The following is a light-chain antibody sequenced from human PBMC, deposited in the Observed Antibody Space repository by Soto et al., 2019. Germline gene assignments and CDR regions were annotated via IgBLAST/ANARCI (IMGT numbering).Light chain of an antibody. CDR2: AAS. Sequence: DIQMTQSPSSLSASVGDRVTITCRASQGIGNDLGWYQQKPGKAPNRLIYAASSLQSGVPSRFIGSGSGTEFTLTISSLQPEDFAAYYCLQYNDYPRTFGQGTKVEIE. CDR3: LQYNDYPRT. J-gene: IGKJ1*01. CDR1: QGIGND. V-gene: IGKV1-17*01.